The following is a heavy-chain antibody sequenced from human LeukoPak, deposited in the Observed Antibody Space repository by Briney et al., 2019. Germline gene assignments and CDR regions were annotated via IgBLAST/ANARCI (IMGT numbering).Heavy chain of an antibody. V-gene: IGHV3-30*19. J-gene: IGHJ4*02. CDR3: ARDPRLIAVAGPGVDY. D-gene: IGHD6-19*01. Sequence: PGRSLRLSCAASGFTFSSYGMHWVRQAPGKGLEWVAVISYDGSNKYYADSVKGRFTISRDNSKNTLYLQMNSLRAEDTAVYYCARDPRLIAVAGPGVDYWGQGTLVTVSS. CDR1: GFTFSSYG. CDR2: ISYDGSNK.